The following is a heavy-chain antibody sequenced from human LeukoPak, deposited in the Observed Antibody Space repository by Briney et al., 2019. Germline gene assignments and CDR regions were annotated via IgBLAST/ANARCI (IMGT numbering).Heavy chain of an antibody. Sequence: SETLSLTCTVSGGSISSYYWSWIRQPPGKGLEWMGYIYYSGSTNYNPSLKSRVTISVDTSKNQFSLTLRSVTAADTAVYYCARIGSGRYLDYWGQGTLVTVSS. CDR2: IYYSGST. D-gene: IGHD1-26*01. CDR1: GGSISSYY. J-gene: IGHJ4*02. V-gene: IGHV4-59*08. CDR3: ARIGSGRYLDY.